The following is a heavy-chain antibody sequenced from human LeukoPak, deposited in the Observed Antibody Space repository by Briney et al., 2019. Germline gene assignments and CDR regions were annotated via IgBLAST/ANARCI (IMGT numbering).Heavy chain of an antibody. D-gene: IGHD6-19*01. CDR1: GGSISRSNW. V-gene: IGHV4-4*02. CDR2: IYQSGST. Sequence: SETLSLTCAVSGGSISRSNWCIWVRQPPGKGLEWIGEIYQSGSTNYNPSLKSRVTISVDKSKNQFSLKLTSVTAPDTAVYYCARGVGSSGPLPTEYFQHWGQGTLVTVSS. J-gene: IGHJ1*01. CDR3: ARGVGSSGPLPTEYFQH.